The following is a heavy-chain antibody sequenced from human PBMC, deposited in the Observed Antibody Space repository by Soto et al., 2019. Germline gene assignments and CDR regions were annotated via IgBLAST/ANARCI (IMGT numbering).Heavy chain of an antibody. CDR3: ARDHYYDSSGYYSYFDY. CDR1: GYTFTSYG. V-gene: IGHV1-18*01. Sequence: AASVKVSCKASGYTFTSYGISWVRQAPGQGLEWMGWISAYNGNTNYAQKLQGRVTMTTDTSTSTAYMELRSLRSDDTAVYYCARDHYYDSSGYYSYFDYWGQGTLVTVSS. J-gene: IGHJ4*02. D-gene: IGHD3-22*01. CDR2: ISAYNGNT.